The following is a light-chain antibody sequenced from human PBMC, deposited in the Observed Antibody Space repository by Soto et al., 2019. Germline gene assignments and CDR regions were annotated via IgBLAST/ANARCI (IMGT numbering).Light chain of an antibody. Sequence: DIPMTQSPSTLSASVGDRVTITCRASRIIYDSLAWFQQKPGKAPKLLIYKASTLESGVPSRFSGSGSGTEFTLTISSLQPDDSAAYYCQQHRSYPFTFGPGTKVDVK. CDR2: KAS. CDR1: RIIYDS. V-gene: IGKV1-5*03. CDR3: QQHRSYPFT. J-gene: IGKJ3*01.